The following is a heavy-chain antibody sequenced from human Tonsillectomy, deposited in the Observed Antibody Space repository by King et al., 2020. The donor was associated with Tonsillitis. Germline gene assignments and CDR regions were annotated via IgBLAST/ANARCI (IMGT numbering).Heavy chain of an antibody. Sequence: QLQESGPGLVKPSETLSLTCTVSGGSISSYYWSWIRQPPGKGLEWIGYIYYSGSTNYNPSLKSRVTISVDTSKNQFALKLSSVTAADTAVYYCARRDDYGGAFDIWGQGTMVTVSS. CDR1: GGSISSYY. CDR3: ARRDDYGGAFDI. V-gene: IGHV4-59*08. D-gene: IGHD4-23*01. J-gene: IGHJ3*02. CDR2: IYYSGST.